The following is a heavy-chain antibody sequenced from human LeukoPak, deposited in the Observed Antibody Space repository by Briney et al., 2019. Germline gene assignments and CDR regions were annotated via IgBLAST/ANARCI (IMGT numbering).Heavy chain of an antibody. Sequence: SETLSLTCTVSGGSFSSTSYYWGWIRQPPGKGLEWIGSIYSYGSTYYNPSLKSRVTISVDTSKNQFSLNLSSVTAADTAVYYCAKTGRPNNSGWYRWFDPWGQGTLVTVSS. D-gene: IGHD6-19*01. J-gene: IGHJ5*02. CDR1: GGSFSSTSYY. V-gene: IGHV4-39*07. CDR2: IYSYGST. CDR3: AKTGRPNNSGWYRWFDP.